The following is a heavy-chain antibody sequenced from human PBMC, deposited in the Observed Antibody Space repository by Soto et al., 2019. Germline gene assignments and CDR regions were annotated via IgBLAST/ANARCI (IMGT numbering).Heavy chain of an antibody. V-gene: IGHV4-30-2*01. CDR2: IYHSGST. CDR1: GGSISSGGSS. Sequence: QLQLQESGSGLVKPSQTLSLTCAVSGGSISSGGSSWTWIRQPPGKGLEWIGYIYHSGSTYYNPSLKSRVTISVDRSTTQFSLKLTSVTAADTAVYYCARGAVVNFDSWGQGTLVTVSS. CDR3: ARGAVVNFDS. D-gene: IGHD3-22*01. J-gene: IGHJ4*02.